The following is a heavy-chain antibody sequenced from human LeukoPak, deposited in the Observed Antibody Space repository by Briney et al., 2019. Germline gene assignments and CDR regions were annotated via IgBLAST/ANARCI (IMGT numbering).Heavy chain of an antibody. CDR1: GFTFRRYW. D-gene: IGHD4/OR15-4a*01. J-gene: IGHJ4*02. CDR3: ARDYGG. CDR2: INSDGYST. Sequence: PGGSLRLSCAASGFTFRRYWMHWVRQAPGRGLAWVSRINSDGYSTTYADSVRGRFTISRDNGKNTLYLQMNSLRVDDTAVYYCARDYGGWGQGTPVTVSS. V-gene: IGHV3-74*03.